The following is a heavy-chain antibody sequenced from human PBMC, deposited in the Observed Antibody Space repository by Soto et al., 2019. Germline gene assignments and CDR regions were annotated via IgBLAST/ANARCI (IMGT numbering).Heavy chain of an antibody. Sequence: GGSLRLSCAASGFTFSSYAMSWVRQAPGKGLEWVSAISGSGGSTYYADSVKGWFTISRDNSKNTLYLQMNSLRAEDTAEYYCAKDLGIVATTLCDIWGQGTMVTVSS. CDR2: ISGSGGST. D-gene: IGHD5-12*01. J-gene: IGHJ3*02. V-gene: IGHV3-23*01. CDR1: GFTFSSYA. CDR3: AKDLGIVATTLCDI.